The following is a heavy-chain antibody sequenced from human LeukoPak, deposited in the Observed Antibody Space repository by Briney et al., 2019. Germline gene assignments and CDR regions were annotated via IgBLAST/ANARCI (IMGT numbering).Heavy chain of an antibody. CDR1: GGSISSYY. Sequence: ETLSLTCTVSGGSISSYYWSWIRQPPGKGLEWIGYIYYSGSTNYNPSLKSRVTISVDTSKNQFSLKLSSVTAADTAVYYCARGPLDDYWGQGTLVTVSS. D-gene: IGHD6-6*01. CDR2: IYYSGST. CDR3: ARGPLDDY. V-gene: IGHV4-59*01. J-gene: IGHJ4*02.